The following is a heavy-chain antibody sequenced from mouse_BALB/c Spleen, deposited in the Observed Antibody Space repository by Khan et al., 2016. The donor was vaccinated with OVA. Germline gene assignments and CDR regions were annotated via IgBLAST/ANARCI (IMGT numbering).Heavy chain of an antibody. CDR2: IYPGNGYT. CDR1: GFPFTSYG. J-gene: IGHJ2*01. Sequence: VQLQQPGAELGRPGSSVKLSCKTSGFPFTSYGIKWVKQRPGQGLAWIGYIYPGNGYTVYNEKFQGKATLTSDTSSSTAYMQLRSLTSEDSAIYVWAAAYYRNYFDYWCQGTTLTVSS. D-gene: IGHD2-14*01. CDR3: AAAYYRNYFDY. V-gene: IGHV1S134*01.